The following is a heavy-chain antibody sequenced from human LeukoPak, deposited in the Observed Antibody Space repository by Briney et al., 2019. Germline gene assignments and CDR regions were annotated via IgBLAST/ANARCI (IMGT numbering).Heavy chain of an antibody. V-gene: IGHV4-34*01. CDR2: INHSGST. CDR3: ARGGIHFDY. J-gene: IGHJ4*02. D-gene: IGHD1-14*01. Sequence: SETLSLTCAVYGGSFSGYYWSWIRQPPGKGLEWIGEINHSGSTNYNPSLKSRVTISVDTSKNQFSLKLSSVTAADTAVYYCARGGIHFDYWGQRTLVTVSS. CDR1: GGSFSGYY.